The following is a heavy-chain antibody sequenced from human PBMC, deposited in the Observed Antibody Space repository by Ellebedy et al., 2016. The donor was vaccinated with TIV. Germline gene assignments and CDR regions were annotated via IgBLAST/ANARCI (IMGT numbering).Heavy chain of an antibody. CDR2: IYYYGDI. Sequence: MPGGSLRLSCTVSGGSISNYYWSWIRQPPGKGLEWIGYIYYYGDINYNPSLKSRVTISVDRSKNQFSLKMTSVTAAVTAVYYCASTPGGGDCHAEFDSWGQGTLVTVSS. CDR1: GGSISNYY. J-gene: IGHJ4*02. D-gene: IGHD2-21*02. CDR3: ASTPGGGDCHAEFDS. V-gene: IGHV4-59*01.